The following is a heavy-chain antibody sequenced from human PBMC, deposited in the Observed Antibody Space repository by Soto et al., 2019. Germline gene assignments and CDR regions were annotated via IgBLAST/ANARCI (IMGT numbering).Heavy chain of an antibody. CDR1: GFTFSSYG. V-gene: IGHV3-33*01. J-gene: IGHJ4*02. CDR3: ARYYYDSSGYYPL. Sequence: QVQLVESGGGVVQPGRSLRLSCAASGFTFSSYGMHWVRQAPGKGLEWVAVIWSDGSNKYYADSVKGRFTISRDNSKKTLYLQMNSLRAEDTAVYYCARYYYDSSGYYPLWGQGTLVTVSS. CDR2: IWSDGSNK. D-gene: IGHD3-22*01.